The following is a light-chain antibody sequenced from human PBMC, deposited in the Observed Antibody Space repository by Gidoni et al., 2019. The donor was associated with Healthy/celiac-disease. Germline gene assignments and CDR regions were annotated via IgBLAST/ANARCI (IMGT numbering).Light chain of an antibody. CDR2: LGS. Sequence: DRVMTQSPLSLPVTPGEPASISCRSSQSLLHSNGYNYLDWYLQKPGQSPQLLIYLGSNRASGVPDRFSGSGSGTYFTLKISRVEAAAVGVYYCMQALQTPLTFGGGTKVEIK. CDR1: QSLLHSNGYNY. CDR3: MQALQTPLT. V-gene: IGKV2-28*01. J-gene: IGKJ4*01.